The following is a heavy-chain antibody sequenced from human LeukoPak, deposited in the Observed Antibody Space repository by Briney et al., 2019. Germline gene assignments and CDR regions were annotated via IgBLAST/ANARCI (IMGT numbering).Heavy chain of an antibody. J-gene: IGHJ5*01. CDR3: VRDWDHFDFDS. Sequence: PGGSLRLSCAASGFTFSNYWMHWVRQAPGKGLVWVSRIKGDGSHTIYADSVKGRFTISRDNAKNTLYLQMRSRRAEDTAVYYCVRDWDHFDFDSWGQGTLVTVSS. CDR2: IKGDGSHT. D-gene: IGHD3-9*01. CDR1: GFTFSNYW. V-gene: IGHV3-74*01.